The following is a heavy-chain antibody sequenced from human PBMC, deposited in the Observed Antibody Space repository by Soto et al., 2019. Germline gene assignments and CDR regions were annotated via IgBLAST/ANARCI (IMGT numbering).Heavy chain of an antibody. Sequence: EVQLVESGGGLVQPGGSLRLSCVASGFTVSSKYMSWVRQAPGKGLEWVSVLYSGGSTYYADSGRDRFTISRDNSRNTLYLQMSRLRVEDTAIYCCAVAPRGERVLDFDYWGRGTLVTVSS. CDR2: LYSGGST. V-gene: IGHV3-66*01. CDR3: AVAPRGERVLDFDY. J-gene: IGHJ4*02. D-gene: IGHD2-21*01. CDR1: GFTVSSKY.